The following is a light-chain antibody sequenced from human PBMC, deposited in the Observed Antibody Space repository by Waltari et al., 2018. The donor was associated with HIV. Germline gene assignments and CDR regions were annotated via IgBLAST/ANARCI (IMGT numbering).Light chain of an antibody. J-gene: IGKJ1*01. CDR3: QQYYSTPWT. CDR1: QTVLYSSNNKNY. V-gene: IGKV4-1*01. CDR2: WAS. Sequence: DIVMTQSPDSLAVSLGERATTNCKSSQTVLYSSNNKNYLAWYQQKPGQPPKLLFYWASTRESGVPDRFSGSGSGTDFTLTISSLQAEDVAVYYCQQYYSTPWTFGQGAKVEIK.